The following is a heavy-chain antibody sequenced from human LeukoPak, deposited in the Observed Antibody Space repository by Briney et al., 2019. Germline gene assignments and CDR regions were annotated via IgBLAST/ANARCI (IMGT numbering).Heavy chain of an antibody. J-gene: IGHJ4*02. Sequence: PGGSLRLSCAASGFTFSSYAMSWVRQAPGKGLEWVSAISGSGGSTYYADSVKGRFTISRDNSKSTLYLQMNSLRAEDTAVYYCAKDLRSRIAAAGPFDYWGQGTLVTVSS. CDR3: AKDLRSRIAAAGPFDY. D-gene: IGHD6-13*01. V-gene: IGHV3-23*01. CDR1: GFTFSSYA. CDR2: ISGSGGST.